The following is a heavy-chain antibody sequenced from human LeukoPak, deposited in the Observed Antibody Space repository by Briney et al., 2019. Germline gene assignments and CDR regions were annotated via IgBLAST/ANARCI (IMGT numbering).Heavy chain of an antibody. D-gene: IGHD2-15*01. Sequence: ASVKVSCTASGGTFSSYAIRWVRQAPGQGLEWMGGIIPIFGTANYAQKFQGRVTITADESTSTAYMELSSLRSEDTAVYYCASNFFSEREAAWRFDYWGQGTLVTVSS. V-gene: IGHV1-69*13. CDR2: IIPIFGTA. CDR1: GGTFSSYA. J-gene: IGHJ4*02. CDR3: ASNFFSEREAAWRFDY.